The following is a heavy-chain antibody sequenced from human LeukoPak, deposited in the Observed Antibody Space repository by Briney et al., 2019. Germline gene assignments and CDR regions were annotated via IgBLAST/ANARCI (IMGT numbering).Heavy chain of an antibody. CDR3: ARGLITMVRGVINLDAFDI. CDR1: GGSISSYY. CDR2: IYYSGST. V-gene: IGHV4-59*01. D-gene: IGHD3-10*01. J-gene: IGHJ3*02. Sequence: SGPTLVKPSETLSLTCTVSGGSISSYYWSWIRQPPGKGLEWIGYIYYSGSTNYNPSLKSRVTISVDTSKNQFPLRLNSVTAADTAVYYCARGLITMVRGVINLDAFDIWGQGTMVTVSS.